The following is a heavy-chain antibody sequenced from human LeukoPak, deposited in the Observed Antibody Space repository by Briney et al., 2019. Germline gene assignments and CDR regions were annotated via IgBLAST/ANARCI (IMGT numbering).Heavy chain of an antibody. J-gene: IGHJ4*02. CDR2: ISSSSSYI. CDR1: GFTFSSYS. D-gene: IGHD3-3*01. CDR3: ASYDFWSGSSANY. V-gene: IGHV3-21*01. Sequence: GGSLRLSRAASGFTFSSYSMNWVRQAPGKGLEWVSSISSSSSYIYYADSVKGRFTISRDNAKNSLYLQMNSLRAEDTAVYYCASYDFWSGSSANYWGQGTLVTVSS.